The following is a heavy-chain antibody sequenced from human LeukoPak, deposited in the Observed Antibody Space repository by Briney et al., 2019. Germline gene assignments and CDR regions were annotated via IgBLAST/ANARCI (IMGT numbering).Heavy chain of an antibody. J-gene: IGHJ4*02. Sequence: GGSLRLSCAASGFTFNNYWMSWVRQAPGKGLEWVANIKQDGSEKYYVDSVKGRFTISRDNAKNSLSLQMNSLRAEDTAIYYCATYRQVLLPFESWGQGTLVTVSS. CDR2: IKQDGSEK. V-gene: IGHV3-7*03. D-gene: IGHD2-8*02. CDR1: GFTFNNYW. CDR3: ATYRQVLLPFES.